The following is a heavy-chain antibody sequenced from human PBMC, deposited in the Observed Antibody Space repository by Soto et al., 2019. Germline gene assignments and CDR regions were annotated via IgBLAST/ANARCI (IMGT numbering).Heavy chain of an antibody. Sequence: EVQLVQSGGGLVQPGGSLRISCAASGFSITRYWMHWVRQAPGKGLEWVSRINSDGGGRGYADYVKGRFTIYRDNRRNALSLQMNSLRVKDPAEYYCGTGVVADYWGLGTLVTVSS. CDR2: INSDGGGR. V-gene: IGHV3-74*01. CDR3: GTGVVADY. J-gene: IGHJ4*02. D-gene: IGHD1-1*01. CDR1: GFSITRYW.